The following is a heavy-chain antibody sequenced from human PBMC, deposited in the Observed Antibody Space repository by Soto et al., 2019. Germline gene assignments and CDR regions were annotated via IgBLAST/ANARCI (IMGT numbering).Heavy chain of an antibody. Sequence: GGSLRLSCAASGFTFSSYSMNWVRQAPGKGLEWVSSISSSSSYIYYADSVKGRFTISRDNAKNSLYLQMNSLRAEDTAVYYCARVEHYDFWSGYFMSGHYCMDVWGKGTTVTVSS. D-gene: IGHD3-3*01. CDR3: ARVEHYDFWSGYFMSGHYCMDV. CDR1: GFTFSSYS. V-gene: IGHV3-21*01. CDR2: ISSSSSYI. J-gene: IGHJ6*03.